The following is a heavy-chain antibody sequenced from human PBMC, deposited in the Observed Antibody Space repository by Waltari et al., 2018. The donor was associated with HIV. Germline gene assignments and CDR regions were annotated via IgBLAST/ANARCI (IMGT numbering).Heavy chain of an antibody. CDR1: GFTFLSYW. CDR2: INSDGSST. D-gene: IGHD3-10*01. J-gene: IGHJ5*02. V-gene: IGHV3-74*01. Sequence: EVQLVESGGGLVQPGGSLRRSCAASGFTFLSYWLPWVRQAPGKGLVWVSRINSDGSSTNYADSVKGRFTISRDNAKNTLYLQMNSLRVEDTAVYYCAPGRGWFDPWGQGTLVTVSS. CDR3: APGRGWFDP.